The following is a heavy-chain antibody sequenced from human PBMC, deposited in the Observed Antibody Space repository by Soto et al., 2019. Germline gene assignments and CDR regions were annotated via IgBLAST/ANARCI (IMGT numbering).Heavy chain of an antibody. D-gene: IGHD3-10*01. CDR3: ANWGFGELFLYYYYYMDV. CDR1: GFTFSSYA. Sequence: EVQLLESGGGLVQPGGSLRLSCAASGFTFSSYAMSWVRQAPGKGLEWVSAISGSGGSTYYADSVKGRFTISRDNSKNTLYLQMNSLRAEDTAVYYCANWGFGELFLYYYYYMDVWGKGTTVTVSS. CDR2: ISGSGGST. V-gene: IGHV3-23*01. J-gene: IGHJ6*03.